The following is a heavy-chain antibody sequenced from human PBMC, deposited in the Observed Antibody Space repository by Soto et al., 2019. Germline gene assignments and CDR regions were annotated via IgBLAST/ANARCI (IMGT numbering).Heavy chain of an antibody. V-gene: IGHV3-30-3*01. D-gene: IGHD6-6*01. CDR3: ARDGYEYSSSSGLFDY. CDR2: ISYDGSNK. CDR1: GFTFSSYA. Sequence: GGSLRLSCAASGFTFSSYAMHWVRQAPGKGLEWVAVISYDGSNKYYADSVKGRFTISRDNSKNTLYLQMNSLRAEDTAVYYCARDGYEYSSSSGLFDYWGQGTLVTVSS. J-gene: IGHJ4*02.